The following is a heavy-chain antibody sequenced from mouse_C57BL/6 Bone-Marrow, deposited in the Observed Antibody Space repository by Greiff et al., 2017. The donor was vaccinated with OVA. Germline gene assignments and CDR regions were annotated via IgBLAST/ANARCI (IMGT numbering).Heavy chain of an antibody. D-gene: IGHD1-1*01. J-gene: IGHJ1*03. CDR3: SEDSAVYYCTVYYYGSTYWYFDV. V-gene: IGHV1-87*01. CDR1: YTFSRRVH. Sequence: QVQLQQSGPELARPWASVKISCQAFYTFSRRVHFAIRDTNHWMQWVKQRPGQGLEWIGAIYPGNGDTSYNKKFKGKATLTADKSSSTAYMQLSSLTSEDSAVYYCTVYYYGSTYWYFDVWGTGTTVTVSS. CDR2: GQGLEWIG.